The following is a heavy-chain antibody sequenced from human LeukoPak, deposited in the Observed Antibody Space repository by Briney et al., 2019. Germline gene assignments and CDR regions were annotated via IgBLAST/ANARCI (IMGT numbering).Heavy chain of an antibody. J-gene: IGHJ3*02. CDR2: IYDSGTT. Sequence: SETLSLTCAVYGGSFSGYYWSWIRQPPGKGLEWIGYIYDSGTTNYKSSLKSRVTISLDTSKNQFSLELRSVTAADTAVYYCARLVAGFDIWGPGKMVTVSS. CDR1: GGSFSGYY. CDR3: ARLVAGFDI. D-gene: IGHD6-13*01. V-gene: IGHV4-59*01.